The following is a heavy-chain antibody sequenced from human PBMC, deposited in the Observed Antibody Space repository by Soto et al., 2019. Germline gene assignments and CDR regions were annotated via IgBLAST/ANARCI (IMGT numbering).Heavy chain of an antibody. Sequence: SETLSLTCTVSGGSISSYYWSWIRQPPGKGLEWIGYIYYSGSTNYNPSLKSRVTISVDTSKNQFSLKLSSVTAADTAVYYCARRTVVVAATTIISKYYYYYYMDVWGKGTTVTVSS. J-gene: IGHJ6*03. CDR1: GGSISSYY. V-gene: IGHV4-59*01. CDR3: ARRTVVVAATTIISKYYYYYYMDV. CDR2: IYYSGST. D-gene: IGHD2-15*01.